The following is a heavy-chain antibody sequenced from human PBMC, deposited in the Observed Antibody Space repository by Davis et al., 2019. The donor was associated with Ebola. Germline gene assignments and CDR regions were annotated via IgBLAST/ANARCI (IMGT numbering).Heavy chain of an antibody. Sequence: GESLKISCAASGFTLSGYSMNWVRQAPGKGPEWLSYISGFSSRIYYADSVKGRFTTSRDNAKNSLYLEINSLRAEDTAVYYCARDISYTGFDVWGQGTLVTVSS. CDR1: GFTLSGYS. J-gene: IGHJ3*01. CDR3: ARDISYTGFDV. V-gene: IGHV3-48*04. D-gene: IGHD1-1*01. CDR2: ISGFSSRI.